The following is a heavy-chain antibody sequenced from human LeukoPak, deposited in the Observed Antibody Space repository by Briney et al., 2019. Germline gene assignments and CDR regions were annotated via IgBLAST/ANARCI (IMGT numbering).Heavy chain of an antibody. CDR3: ARPPNYSDGSGYPWYFDY. V-gene: IGHV1-46*01. CDR1: GYTFTSNY. J-gene: IGHJ4*02. D-gene: IGHD3-22*01. CDR2: ISPSGGST. Sequence: GASVKVSCKAFGYTFTSNYMHWVRQAPGQGPEWMGVISPSGGSTTYAQKFQGRVTLTRDTSISTAYMELSRLRSDDTAVYYCARPPNYSDGSGYPWYFDYWGQGTLVTVSS.